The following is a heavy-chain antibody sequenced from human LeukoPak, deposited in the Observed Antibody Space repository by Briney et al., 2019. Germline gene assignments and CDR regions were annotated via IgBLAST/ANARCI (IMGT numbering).Heavy chain of an antibody. J-gene: IGHJ4*02. Sequence: GGSLRLSCAASGFTFDDYGMSWVRQAPGKGLEWVSGINWNGVSTGYADSVKGRFTISRDNAKNSLYLQMNSLRAEDTAVYYCARDSGWGGYYMPLGPDYWGQGTLVTVSS. D-gene: IGHD3-3*01. CDR3: ARDSGWGGYYMPLGPDY. CDR1: GFTFDDYG. V-gene: IGHV3-20*04. CDR2: INWNGVST.